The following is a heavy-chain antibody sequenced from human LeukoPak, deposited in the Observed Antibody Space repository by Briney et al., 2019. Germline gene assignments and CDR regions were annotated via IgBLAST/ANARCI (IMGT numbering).Heavy chain of an antibody. CDR2: ISTGSSYI. CDR3: ARSEGYCSSASCDAYYYYMDV. D-gene: IGHD2-2*01. J-gene: IGHJ6*03. Sequence: GGSLRLSCAASGFTFSSFRMNWVRQAPGRGLEWVSSISTGSSYINYADSVKGRIAISRDNAQNSLYLQMARPRAEETAVYYCARSEGYCSSASCDAYYYYMDVWGKGSTVTLSS. CDR1: GFTFSSFR. V-gene: IGHV3-21*01.